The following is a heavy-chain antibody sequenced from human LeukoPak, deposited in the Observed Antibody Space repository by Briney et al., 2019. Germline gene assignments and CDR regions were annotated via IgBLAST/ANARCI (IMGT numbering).Heavy chain of an antibody. V-gene: IGHV3-21*01. CDR2: ISSSSSYI. Sequence: PGGSLRLSCAVSGFTFSSYGMSWVRQAPGKRLEWVSFISSSSSYIYYADSVKGRFTISGDNAKNSLYLQMNSLRAEDTAVYYCARGTMFPYYFDYWGQGTLVTVSS. D-gene: IGHD3-10*02. CDR1: GFTFSSYG. CDR3: ARGTMFPYYFDY. J-gene: IGHJ4*02.